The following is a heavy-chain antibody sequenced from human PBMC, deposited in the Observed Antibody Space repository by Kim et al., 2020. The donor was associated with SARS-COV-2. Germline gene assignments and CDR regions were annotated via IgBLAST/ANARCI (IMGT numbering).Heavy chain of an antibody. CDR3: ARDSSTVTTTLYYYYGMDV. CDR2: ISSSSSTI. J-gene: IGHJ6*02. D-gene: IGHD4-4*01. CDR1: GFTFSSYS. V-gene: IGHV3-48*02. Sequence: GGSLRLSCAASGFTFSSYSMNWVRQAPGKGLEWVSYISSSSSTIYYADSVKGRFTISRDNAKNSLYLQMNSLRDEDTAVYYCARDSSTVTTTLYYYYGMDVWGQGTTVTVSS.